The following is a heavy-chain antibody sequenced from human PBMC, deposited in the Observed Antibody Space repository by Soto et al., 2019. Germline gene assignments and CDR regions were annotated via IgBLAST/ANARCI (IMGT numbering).Heavy chain of an antibody. Sequence: EVQLVESGGGLVQPGRSLRLSCAASGFTFDDYAMHWVRQAPGKGLEWVSGISWNSGSIGYADSVKGRFTISRDNAKNSLYLQMNSLRAEDTALYYCAKDAGSGSYNLYYFDYWGQGTLVTVSS. CDR2: ISWNSGSI. CDR1: GFTFDDYA. CDR3: AKDAGSGSYNLYYFDY. D-gene: IGHD3-10*01. V-gene: IGHV3-9*01. J-gene: IGHJ4*02.